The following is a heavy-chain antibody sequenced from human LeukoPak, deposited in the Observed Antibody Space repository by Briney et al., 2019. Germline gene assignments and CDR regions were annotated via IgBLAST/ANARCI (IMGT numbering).Heavy chain of an antibody. CDR1: GGTFSSYA. D-gene: IGHD1-26*01. V-gene: IGHV1-69*05. Sequence: SVKVSCKASGGTFSSYAISWVRQAPGQGLEWMGGIIPIFGTANSAQKFQGRVTVTTDESTSTAYMELSSRRSEDTAVYYCARQGVGATRDRYFDYWGQGTLVTVSS. J-gene: IGHJ4*02. CDR2: IIPIFGTA. CDR3: ARQGVGATRDRYFDY.